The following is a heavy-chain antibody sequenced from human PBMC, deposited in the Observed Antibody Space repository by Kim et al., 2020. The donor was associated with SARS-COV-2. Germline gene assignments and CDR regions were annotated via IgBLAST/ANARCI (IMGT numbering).Heavy chain of an antibody. Sequence: GGSLRLSCAASGFTFSSYAMHWVRQALGKGLEWVAVISYDGSNKYYADSVKGRFTISRDNSKNTLYLQMNSLRAEDTAVYYCARDLEKQQLAAYYFDYWGQGTLVTVSS. J-gene: IGHJ4*02. CDR1: GFTFSSYA. CDR3: ARDLEKQQLAAYYFDY. CDR2: ISYDGSNK. V-gene: IGHV3-30*04. D-gene: IGHD6-13*01.